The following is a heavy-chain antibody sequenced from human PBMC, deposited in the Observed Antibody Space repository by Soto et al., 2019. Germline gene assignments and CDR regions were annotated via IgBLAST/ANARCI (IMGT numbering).Heavy chain of an antibody. V-gene: IGHV3-43*01. D-gene: IGHD3-10*01. J-gene: IGHJ6*02. CDR2: ISWDGGST. CDR1: GFTFDDYT. CDR3: AKDIAGYGMDV. Sequence: GGSRRLSWAASGFTFDDYTMHWVRQAPGKGLEWVSLISWDGGSTYYADSVKGRFTISRDNSKNSLYLQMNSLRTEDTALYYCAKDIAGYGMDVWGQGTTVTVSS.